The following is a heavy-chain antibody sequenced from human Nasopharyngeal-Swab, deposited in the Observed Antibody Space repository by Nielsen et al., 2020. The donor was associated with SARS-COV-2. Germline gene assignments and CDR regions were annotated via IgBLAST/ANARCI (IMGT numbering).Heavy chain of an antibody. Sequence: VSVKVSCKASGYTFTSYAMHWVRQAPGQRLEGMGWINAGNGNTKYSQKFQGRVTITRDTSASTAYMELSSLRSEDTAVYYCARGRRGYCSGGSCGGDWYFDYWGQGTLVTVSS. CDR2: INAGNGNT. CDR1: GYTFTSYA. V-gene: IGHV1-3*01. J-gene: IGHJ4*02. D-gene: IGHD2-15*01. CDR3: ARGRRGYCSGGSCGGDWYFDY.